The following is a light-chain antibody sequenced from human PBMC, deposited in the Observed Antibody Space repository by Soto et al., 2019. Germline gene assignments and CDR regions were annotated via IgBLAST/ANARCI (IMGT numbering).Light chain of an antibody. Sequence: DIVMTQSPLSLPVTPGEPASISCRYSQSLLHSNGYNYLDWYLQKPGQSPQLLIDLGSNRASGVPYRCSCSGSGTDFTMKISRVEADDVGDYYCIQALQPPLTFGQGTKLEIK. CDR3: IQALQPPLT. CDR1: QSLLHSNGYNY. CDR2: LGS. V-gene: IGKV2-28*01. J-gene: IGKJ2*01.